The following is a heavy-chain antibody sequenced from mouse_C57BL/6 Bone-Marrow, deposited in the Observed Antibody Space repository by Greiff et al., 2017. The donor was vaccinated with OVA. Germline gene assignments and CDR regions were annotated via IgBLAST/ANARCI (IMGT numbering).Heavy chain of an antibody. CDR1: GFTFSDYY. V-gene: IGHV5-16*01. CDR3: AREGATAYGRYFDV. D-gene: IGHD1-2*01. CDR2: INYDGSST. Sequence: EVKLMESEGGLVQPGSSMKLSCTASGFTFSDYYMAWVRQVPEKGLEWVANINYDGSSTYYLDSLKSRFIISRDNAKNILYLQMSSLKSEDTATYYCAREGATAYGRYFDVWGTGTTVTVSS. J-gene: IGHJ1*03.